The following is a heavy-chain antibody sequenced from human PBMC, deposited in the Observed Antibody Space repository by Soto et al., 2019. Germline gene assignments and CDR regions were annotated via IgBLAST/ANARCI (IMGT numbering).Heavy chain of an antibody. CDR1: GYTFTSYA. V-gene: IGHV1-3*01. CDR3: ARGITLPTPLDY. D-gene: IGHD1-20*01. CDR2: INAGNGNT. J-gene: IGHJ4*02. Sequence: ASVKVSCKASGYTFTSYAMHWVRQAPGQRPEWMGWINAGNGNTKYSQKFQGRVTITRDTSASTAYMELSSLRFEDTAVYYCARGITLPTPLDYWGQGTLVTVS.